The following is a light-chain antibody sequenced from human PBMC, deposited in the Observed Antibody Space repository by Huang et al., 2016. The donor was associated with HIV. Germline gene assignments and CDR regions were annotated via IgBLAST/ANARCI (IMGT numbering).Light chain of an antibody. CDR3: QLRSTWPGDT. CDR1: QTVRIY. Sequence: EIVLTQSPATLSLSPGERATPSCRASQTVRIYLAWYQQKPGQAPRLLIYDASNRATCIPAMFSGSGSGTDFTLTISSLEPEDFAVYYCQLRSTWPGDTFGGGTKVEIK. CDR2: DAS. J-gene: IGKJ4*01. V-gene: IGKV3-11*01.